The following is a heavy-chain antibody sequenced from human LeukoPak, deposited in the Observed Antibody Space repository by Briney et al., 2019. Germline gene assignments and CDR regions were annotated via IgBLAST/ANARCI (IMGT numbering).Heavy chain of an antibody. J-gene: IGHJ4*02. D-gene: IGHD6-6*01. V-gene: IGHV4-34*01. CDR3: ARGQSRSRVAARRHPHDY. CDR1: GGAFSGDY. CDR2: INHSGST. Sequence: SESLSLTSVVYGGAFSGDYWWLLRQPPSMEMKWIGDINHSGSTNYNPSLKSRVTISVDTSKNQFSLKLSSVTAADTAVYYCARGQSRSRVAARRHPHDYWGQGTLVTVSS.